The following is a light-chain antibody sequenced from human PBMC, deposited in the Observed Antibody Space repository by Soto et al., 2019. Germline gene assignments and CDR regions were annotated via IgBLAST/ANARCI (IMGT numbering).Light chain of an antibody. CDR2: ATS. Sequence: DIQMTQSPSSLSASVGDRVTITCRASQAIHSYLNWYQQKPGKAPNLLIFATSTLQSGVPSRFSGSGSGTDFTLTISSLQPEDFATYYCQQSYSTPPFGQGTRLEIK. CDR3: QQSYSTPP. J-gene: IGKJ5*01. V-gene: IGKV1-39*01. CDR1: QAIHSY.